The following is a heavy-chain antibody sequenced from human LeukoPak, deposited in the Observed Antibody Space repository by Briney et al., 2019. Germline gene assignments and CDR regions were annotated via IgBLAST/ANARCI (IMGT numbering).Heavy chain of an antibody. D-gene: IGHD6-13*01. CDR1: GYTFTGHY. V-gene: IGHV1-2*02. J-gene: IGHJ4*02. Sequence: ASVRVSCKASGYTFTGHYMHWVRQAPGQGLEWMGWINPNTGGTHYAQKFQGRVTMTRGTSISTAYMELSRLRSDDTAVYYCARDRDSSSPNYFDYWGQGTLVTVSS. CDR2: INPNTGGT. CDR3: ARDRDSSSPNYFDY.